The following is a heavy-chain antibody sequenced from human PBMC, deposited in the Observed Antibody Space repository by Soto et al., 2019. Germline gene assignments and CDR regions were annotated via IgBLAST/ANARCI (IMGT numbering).Heavy chain of an antibody. Sequence: PGGSLRLSCAASGFTFSSYSMNWVRQAPGKGLEWVSSISSSSSYIYYADSVKGRFTISRDNAKNSLYLQMNSLRAEDTAVYYCARGFSRIAAAGTGYYYYGMDVWGQGTTVTVS. V-gene: IGHV3-21*01. CDR2: ISSSSSYI. CDR1: GFTFSSYS. J-gene: IGHJ6*02. CDR3: ARGFSRIAAAGTGYYYYGMDV. D-gene: IGHD6-13*01.